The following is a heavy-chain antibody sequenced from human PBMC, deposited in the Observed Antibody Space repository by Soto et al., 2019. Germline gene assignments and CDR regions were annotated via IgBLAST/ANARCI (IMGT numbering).Heavy chain of an antibody. CDR2: ISGSGTNT. V-gene: IGHV3-23*01. CDR1: GFTFSSYV. CDR3: AKDNSPYSGYNSFDY. J-gene: IGHJ4*02. Sequence: ESGGGLIQPGGSLRLSCAASGFTFSSYVMSWDRQAPGTGLEWVSGISGSGTNTYYADSVKGRFTISRDNSKNTLYLQMTSLRAEDTAEYYCAKDNSPYSGYNSFDYWGEGTLVTVSS. D-gene: IGHD5-12*01.